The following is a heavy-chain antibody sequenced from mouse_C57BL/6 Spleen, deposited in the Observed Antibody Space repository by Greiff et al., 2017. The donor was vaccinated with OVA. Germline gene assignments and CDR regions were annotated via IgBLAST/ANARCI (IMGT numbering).Heavy chain of an antibody. Sequence: EVKLEESGEGLVKPGGSLKLSCAASGFTFSSYAMSWVRQTPEKRLEWVAYISSGGDYIYYADTVKGRFTISRDNARNTLYLQMSSLKSEDTAMYYCTRDQGDYYGSSYGYFDVWGTGTTVTVSS. V-gene: IGHV5-9-1*02. CDR3: TRDQGDYYGSSYGYFDV. J-gene: IGHJ1*03. CDR2: ISSGGDYI. CDR1: GFTFSSYA. D-gene: IGHD1-1*01.